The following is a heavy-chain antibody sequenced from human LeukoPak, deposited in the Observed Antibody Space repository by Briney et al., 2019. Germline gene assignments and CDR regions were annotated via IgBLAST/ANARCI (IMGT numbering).Heavy chain of an antibody. Sequence: GGSLRLSCAASGFTFSSYAMSWVRQAPGKGLEWVSALSGSGGSTYYADSVKGRFTISRDNSKYTLYLQMNSLTAEDTAVYYCAKHPYDVSNVKDYYYMDVWGKGTTVTVPS. V-gene: IGHV3-23*01. CDR1: GFTFSSYA. J-gene: IGHJ6*03. CDR3: AKHPYDVSNVKDYYYMDV. CDR2: LSGSGGST. D-gene: IGHD5-12*01.